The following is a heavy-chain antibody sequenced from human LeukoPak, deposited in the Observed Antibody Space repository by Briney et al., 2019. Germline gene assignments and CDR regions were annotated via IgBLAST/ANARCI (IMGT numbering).Heavy chain of an antibody. J-gene: IGHJ4*02. CDR2: IQQDGSET. CDR1: GFTFSSYW. V-gene: IGHV3-7*01. D-gene: IGHD4-17*01. Sequence: GGSLRLSCAASGFTFSSYWMSWVRQAPGKGLEWVANIQQDGSETYYVDSVKGRFTISRDNAKNSLYLQVSSLRAEDTAVYYCARDPDDYGDYSYFDYWGQGTLVTVSS. CDR3: ARDPDDYGDYSYFDY.